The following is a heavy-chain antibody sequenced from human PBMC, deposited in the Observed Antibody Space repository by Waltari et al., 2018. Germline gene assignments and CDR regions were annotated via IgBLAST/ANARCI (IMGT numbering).Heavy chain of an antibody. D-gene: IGHD3-22*01. CDR3: ARDRISYYYDSSGYRFYYMDV. V-gene: IGHV4-30-4*08. Sequence: QVQLQESGPGLVKPSQTLSLTCTVSGGSISSGDYYWSWIRQPPGKGLEWIGYIYYSGSTYYNPSLKSRVTISVDTSKNQFSLKLSSVTAADTAVYYCARDRISYYYDSSGYRFYYMDVWGKGTTVTVSS. CDR2: IYYSGST. J-gene: IGHJ6*03. CDR1: GGSISSGDYY.